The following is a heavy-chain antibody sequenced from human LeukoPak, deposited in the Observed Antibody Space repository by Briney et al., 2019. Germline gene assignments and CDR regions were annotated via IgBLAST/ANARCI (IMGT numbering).Heavy chain of an antibody. J-gene: IGHJ6*02. V-gene: IGHV3-53*01. CDR2: IYSGGST. Sequence: GGSLRLSCAASGFTVSINYMSWVRQAPGKGLEWHSVIYSGGSTYYADSVKGRFTISRDNSKNTLYLQMNSLRAEDTAVYYCARFTYYDFWSGYLAFSRYGMDVWGQGTTVTVSS. D-gene: IGHD3-3*01. CDR3: ARFTYYDFWSGYLAFSRYGMDV. CDR1: GFTVSINY.